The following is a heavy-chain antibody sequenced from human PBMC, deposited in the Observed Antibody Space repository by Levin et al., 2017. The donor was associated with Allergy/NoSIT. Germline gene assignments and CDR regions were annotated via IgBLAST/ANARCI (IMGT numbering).Heavy chain of an antibody. CDR1: GFTFSSYG. V-gene: IGHV3-48*02. Sequence: GGSLRLSCAASGFTFSSYGMNWVRQAPGKGLEWVSYISTSGSPIYYADSVRGRFTISRDNAKKSLYLQMKSLRDEDTAVYYCATDPFSDWGQGTLVTVSS. CDR2: ISTSGSPI. CDR3: ATDPFSD. J-gene: IGHJ4*02.